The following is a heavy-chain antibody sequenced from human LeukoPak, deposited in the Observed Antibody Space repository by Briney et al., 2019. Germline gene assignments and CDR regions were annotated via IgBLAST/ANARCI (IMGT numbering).Heavy chain of an antibody. Sequence: GGSLRLSCAASGFTFSSYAMHWVRQAPGKGLEYVSAISSNGGSTYYANSVKGRFTISRDNSKNTLDLQMNSLRAEDTAVYYCAKEGASTGWTFGAYWGQGTLVTVSS. J-gene: IGHJ4*02. D-gene: IGHD6-19*01. CDR1: GFTFSSYA. CDR3: AKEGASTGWTFGAY. V-gene: IGHV3-64*01. CDR2: ISSNGGST.